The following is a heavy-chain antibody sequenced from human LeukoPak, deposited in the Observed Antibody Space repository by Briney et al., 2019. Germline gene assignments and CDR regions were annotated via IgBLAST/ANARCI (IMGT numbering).Heavy chain of an antibody. J-gene: IGHJ4*02. D-gene: IGHD3-3*01. CDR3: ATNNPFWSGYYPLDY. CDR2: IDSGGST. CDR1: GFTVSSNY. V-gene: IGHV3-53*01. Sequence: GGSLRLSCAASGFTVSSNYMSWVRQAPGKGLEWVSVIDSGGSTYYADSVKGRFTIARDNSKNTLYLLMNSLRAEDTAVYYCATNNPFWSGYYPLDYWGQGTLVTVSS.